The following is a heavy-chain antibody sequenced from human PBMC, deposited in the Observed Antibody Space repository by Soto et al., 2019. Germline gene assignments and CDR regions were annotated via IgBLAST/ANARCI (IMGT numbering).Heavy chain of an antibody. V-gene: IGHV4-59*01. CDR2: ISHSGNT. D-gene: IGHD2-15*01. Sequence: PSETLSLTCTVSGGSIISGYWSWIRQPPGKGLEWIGYISHSGNTNYNPSVKSRVTLSVDTPKNQFSLRLSSVTTADMAVYYCAGLRGYAGSPIDYWGQGTLVTVSS. J-gene: IGHJ4*02. CDR3: AGLRGYAGSPIDY. CDR1: GGSIISGY.